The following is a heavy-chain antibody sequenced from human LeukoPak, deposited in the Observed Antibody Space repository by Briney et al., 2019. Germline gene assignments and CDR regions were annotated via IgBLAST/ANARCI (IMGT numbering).Heavy chain of an antibody. CDR1: GFTFSDNY. Sequence: GGSLRLSCAASGFTFSDNYMSWIRQAPGKGLEWVSYISSSGSIYYADSVKGRFTIPSDNAKHSLYLQMNSLRAEDTAVYYCARDWRDSSGKFPNDAFDIWGRGTMVTVSS. CDR3: ARDWRDSSGKFPNDAFDI. D-gene: IGHD3-22*01. CDR2: ISSSGSI. J-gene: IGHJ3*02. V-gene: IGHV3-11*04.